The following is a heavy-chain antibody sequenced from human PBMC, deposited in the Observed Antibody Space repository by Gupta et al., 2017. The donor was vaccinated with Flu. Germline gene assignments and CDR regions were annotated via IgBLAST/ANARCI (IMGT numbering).Heavy chain of an antibody. Sequence: EVQLLESGGGLVQPGGSLRLSCAASGFTFTNYAMSWVRQAPGEGLEWVSGISGSGGLTYYADSVKGRFTISRDNSKNTLYLQMNSLRAEDTAVYYCAKAAGVGATTRWIDYWGQGTLVTVSS. CDR3: AKAAGVGATTRWIDY. D-gene: IGHD1-26*01. V-gene: IGHV3-23*01. J-gene: IGHJ4*02. CDR1: GFTFTNYA. CDR2: ISGSGGLT.